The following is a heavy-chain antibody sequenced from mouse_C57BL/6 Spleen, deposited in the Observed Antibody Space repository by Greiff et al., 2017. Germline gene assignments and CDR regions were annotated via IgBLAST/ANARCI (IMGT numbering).Heavy chain of an antibody. CDR3: TRELKGYYFDY. V-gene: IGHV5-9-1*02. CDR2: ISSGGDYI. J-gene: IGHJ2*01. D-gene: IGHD1-3*01. Sequence: DVHLVESGEGLVKPGGSLKLSCAASGFTFSSYAMSWVRQTPEKRLEWVAYISSGGDYIYYADTVKGRFTISRDNARNTLYLQMSSLKSEDTAMYYCTRELKGYYFDYWGQGTTLTVSS. CDR1: GFTFSSYA.